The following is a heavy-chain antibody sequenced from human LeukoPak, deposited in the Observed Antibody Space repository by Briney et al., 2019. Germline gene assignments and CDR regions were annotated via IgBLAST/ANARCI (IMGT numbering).Heavy chain of an antibody. V-gene: IGHV4-39*01. CDR3: ARQEPPYYYDSSGDYYYGKDV. CDR1: GFTFSSYA. J-gene: IGHJ6*02. Sequence: GSLRLSCAASGFTFSSYAMSWVRQAPGKGLEWIGSIYYSGSTYYNPSLKSRVTISVDTSKNQFSLKLSSVTAADTAVYYCARQEPPYYYDSSGDYYYGKDVWGQGTTVTVSS. D-gene: IGHD3-22*01. CDR2: IYYSGST.